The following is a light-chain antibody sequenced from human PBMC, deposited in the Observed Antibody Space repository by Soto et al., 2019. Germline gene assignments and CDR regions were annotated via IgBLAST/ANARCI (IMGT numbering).Light chain of an antibody. J-gene: IGLJ2*01. V-gene: IGLV2-14*01. CDR3: SSYTSSSPYVV. CDR2: DVS. CDR1: SSDVGGYNY. Sequence: QSALTQPASVSGSPGQSITISCTGTSSDVGGYNYVSWYQQHPGKAPKLMIYDVSNRPSGVSNRFSGSKSGNTASLTISGLQAEDEAEYDCSSYTSSSPYVVFGGGTKVTVL.